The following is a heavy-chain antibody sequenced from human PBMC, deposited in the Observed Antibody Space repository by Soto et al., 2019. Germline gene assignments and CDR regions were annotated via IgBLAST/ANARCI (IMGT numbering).Heavy chain of an antibody. CDR1: GGFISSGDYY. D-gene: IGHD2-2*01. V-gene: IGHV4-31*03. J-gene: IGHJ6*03. CDR2: IEHSGSS. CDR3: AREVVPATVDFYYYYIDF. Sequence: QVQLQESGPGLVKPSQTLSLTCTVSGGFISSGDYYWNWIRQLPGKGLEWIGYIEHSGSSFYNPSLKGRVARALDTSKNQFSLKLNSVTAADTAVYYCAREVVPATVDFYYYYIDFWGKGTTVTVSS.